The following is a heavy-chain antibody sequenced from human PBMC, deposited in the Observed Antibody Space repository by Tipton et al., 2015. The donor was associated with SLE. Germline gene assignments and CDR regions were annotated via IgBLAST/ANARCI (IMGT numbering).Heavy chain of an antibody. D-gene: IGHD3-22*01. CDR1: GGSISSHY. J-gene: IGHJ4*02. Sequence: TLSLTCTVSGGSISSHYWSWIRQPPGKGLEWIGYIYYSGSTNYNPSLKSRVTISVDTSKNQFSLKLSSVTAADTAVYYCARDPYYYDSSGSPHSYWGQGTLVTVSS. V-gene: IGHV4-59*11. CDR2: IYYSGST. CDR3: ARDPYYYDSSGSPHSY.